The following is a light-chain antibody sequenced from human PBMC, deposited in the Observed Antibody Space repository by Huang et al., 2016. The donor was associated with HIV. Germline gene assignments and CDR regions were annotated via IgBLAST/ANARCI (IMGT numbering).Light chain of an antibody. Sequence: IQLTQSTSSLSASVGDRVTITCRASQGISSFLYWYQQKPGKAPKLLIYSASTLQSGVPATFSGSGSGTDFTLTISSLQPEDFATYHCQQLNSYPPTFGQGTKVEIK. CDR1: QGISSF. CDR3: QQLNSYPPT. V-gene: IGKV1-9*01. J-gene: IGKJ1*01. CDR2: SAS.